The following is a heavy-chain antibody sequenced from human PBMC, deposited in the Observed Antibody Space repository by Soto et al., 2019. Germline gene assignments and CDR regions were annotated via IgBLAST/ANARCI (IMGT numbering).Heavy chain of an antibody. Sequence: QVQLQESGPGLVKPSQTLSLTCTVSGGSISSGDYYWSWIRQPPGKGLEWIGYIYYSGSTYYNPSLKSRVTISVDTSKNQFSLKLSSVTAADTAVYYCARRYCSSTSCYLSPAPDYWGQGTLVTVSS. V-gene: IGHV4-30-4*01. CDR2: IYYSGST. CDR3: ARRYCSSTSCYLSPAPDY. J-gene: IGHJ4*02. CDR1: GGSISSGDYY. D-gene: IGHD2-2*01.